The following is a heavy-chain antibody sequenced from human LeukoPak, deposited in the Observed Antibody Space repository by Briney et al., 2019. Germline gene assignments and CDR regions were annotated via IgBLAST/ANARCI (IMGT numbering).Heavy chain of an antibody. CDR3: AKGHRGAGTVYFDY. V-gene: IGHV3-23*01. CDR1: GFTFSSYA. D-gene: IGHD1-14*01. Sequence: GGSLRLSCAASGFTFSSYAMSWVRQAPGKGLECVSSISGGGGATYYADSVKGRFTISRDNSKNTLFLQVNSLRAEDTAVYYCAKGHRGAGTVYFDYWGQGTLVTVSS. CDR2: ISGGGGAT. J-gene: IGHJ4*02.